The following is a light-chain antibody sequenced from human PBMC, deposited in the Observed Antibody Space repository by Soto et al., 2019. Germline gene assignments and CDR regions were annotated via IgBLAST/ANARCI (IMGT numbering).Light chain of an antibody. Sequence: DIVMTQSPLSLPVTPGEPASISCRSSQGLLHTNGYNYLDWYLQKPGQSPQLLIYLGSNRASGVPDRFSGSASGTDFTLKISRVEAEDVGVYYCMQALQTPWTFGQGTRVEIK. J-gene: IGKJ1*01. CDR3: MQALQTPWT. CDR2: LGS. CDR1: QGLLHTNGYNY. V-gene: IGKV2-28*01.